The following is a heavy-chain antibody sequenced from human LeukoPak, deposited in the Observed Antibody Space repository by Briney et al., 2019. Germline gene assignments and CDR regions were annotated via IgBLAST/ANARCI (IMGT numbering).Heavy chain of an antibody. CDR2: IWHDGSEE. CDR3: AKTIFGAAPASDH. V-gene: IGHV3-33*03. J-gene: IGHJ4*02. D-gene: IGHD3-3*01. Sequence: GGSLRLSCAASGFNFRSYGMHWVRQAPGKGLEWVAVIWHDGSEEYYADSVQGRFTIFRDNSRNTLDLQMNSLSPEDTAVYYCAKTIFGAAPASDHWGQGTLVTVSS. CDR1: GFNFRSYG.